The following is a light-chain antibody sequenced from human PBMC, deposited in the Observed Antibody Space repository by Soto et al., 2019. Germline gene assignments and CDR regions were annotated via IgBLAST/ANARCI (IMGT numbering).Light chain of an antibody. CDR1: SSNIGRNN. V-gene: IGLV1-47*01. CDR3: AAWDDSLSVV. CDR2: RNN. Sequence: QSVLTQPPSASGTPGQRVIISCSGSSSNIGRNNVYWYQQLPGTAPKPLIYRNNQRPSGVPDRFSGSKSGTSASLAISGLRSEDEADYYCAAWDDSLSVVFGGGTKLTVL. J-gene: IGLJ2*01.